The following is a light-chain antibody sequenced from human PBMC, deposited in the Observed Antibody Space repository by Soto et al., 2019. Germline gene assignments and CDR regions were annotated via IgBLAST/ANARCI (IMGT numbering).Light chain of an antibody. Sequence: EIVMTQSPATLSVSPGERATLSCRASRSVSSNLAWYQQKPGQAPRLLIYGASTRATGIPARFSGSGSGTEFTLTISRLQSEEFAVYYCQQYNDWPRTFGEGTKVEI. CDR3: QQYNDWPRT. J-gene: IGKJ1*01. V-gene: IGKV3-15*01. CDR2: GAS. CDR1: RSVSSN.